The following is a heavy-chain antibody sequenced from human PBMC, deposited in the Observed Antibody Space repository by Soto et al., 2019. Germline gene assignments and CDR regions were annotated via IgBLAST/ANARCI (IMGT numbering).Heavy chain of an antibody. Sequence: EASVKVSCKASGGTFSSYAISWVRQAPGQGLEWMGGIIPIFGTANYAQKFQGRVTITADESTSTAYMELSSLRSEDTAVYYCARDRDVLGYYYYGMDVWGQGTTVTVSS. CDR1: GGTFSSYA. V-gene: IGHV1-69*13. J-gene: IGHJ6*02. CDR2: IIPIFGTA. CDR3: ARDRDVLGYYYYGMDV. D-gene: IGHD3-10*01.